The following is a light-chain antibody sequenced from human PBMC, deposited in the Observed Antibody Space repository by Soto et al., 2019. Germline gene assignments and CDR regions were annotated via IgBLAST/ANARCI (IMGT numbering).Light chain of an antibody. V-gene: IGLV2-14*01. CDR2: EVT. CDR1: SNDVGVYNY. J-gene: IGLJ3*02. CDR3: SSYTIINTWV. Sequence: QSVLTQPVSVSGSPGQSITISCTGTSNDVGVYNYVSWYQQHPGKAPKLMIYEVTNRPSGVSNRFSGSKSGNTASLTISGLQPEDEADYYCSSYTIINTWVFGGGTKVTVL.